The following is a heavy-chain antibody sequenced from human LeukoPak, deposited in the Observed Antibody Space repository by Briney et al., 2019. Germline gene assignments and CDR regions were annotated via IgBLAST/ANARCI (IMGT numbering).Heavy chain of an antibody. J-gene: IGHJ4*02. CDR2: INPNSGGT. CDR1: GYTFTGFY. CDR3: AREEVSVIRDTCCSGLGY. Sequence: GASVKVSCKASGYTFTGFYMHWVRQAPGQGLEWMGWINPNSGGTNYAQKFQGRVTMTRDTSINTAYMELSSLRSDDTAVYYCAREEVSVIRDTCCSGLGYWGQGTLVTVSS. D-gene: IGHD2-2*01. V-gene: IGHV1-2*02.